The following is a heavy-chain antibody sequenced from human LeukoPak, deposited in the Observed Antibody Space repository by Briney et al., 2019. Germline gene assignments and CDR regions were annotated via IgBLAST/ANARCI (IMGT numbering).Heavy chain of an antibody. V-gene: IGHV4-59*01. J-gene: IGHJ3*02. CDR1: GGSISSYY. CDR2: IYYSGST. D-gene: IGHD3-3*01. Sequence: TSETLSLTCTVSGGSISSYYWSWIRQPPGKGLEWIGYIYYSGSTNYNPSLKSRVTISVDTSKNQFSLKLSSVTAADTAVYYCARGLNWYYDFWSGYSAPDAFDIWGQGTTVTVSS. CDR3: ARGLNWYYDFWSGYSAPDAFDI.